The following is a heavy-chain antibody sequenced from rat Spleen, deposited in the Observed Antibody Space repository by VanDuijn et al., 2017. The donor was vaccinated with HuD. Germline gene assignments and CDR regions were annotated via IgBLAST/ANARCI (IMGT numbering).Heavy chain of an antibody. CDR3: TRDRETTRAYYFDY. CDR1: GFTFNNYW. J-gene: IGHJ2*01. Sequence: EVHLVESGGGLVQPGGSLKLSCVASGFTFNNYWMFWIRQAPGEGLEWLSSISPDGGSTYYPDSMKGRFTISRDNAENTVYLQMNSLRSEDTATYYCTRDRETTRAYYFDYWGQGVMVTVSS. D-gene: IGHD1-4*01. V-gene: IGHV5-58*01. CDR2: ISPDGGST.